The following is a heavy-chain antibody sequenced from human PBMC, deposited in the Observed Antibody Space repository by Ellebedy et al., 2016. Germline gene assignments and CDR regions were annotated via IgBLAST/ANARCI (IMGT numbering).Heavy chain of an antibody. Sequence: GGSLRLXXAASGFTFSSYWMSWVRQAPGKGLEWVANIKQDGSEKYYVDSVKGRFTISRDNAKNSLYLQMNSLRAEDTAVYYCARESYITMIVVVTNWFDPWGQGTLVTVSS. J-gene: IGHJ5*02. CDR3: ARESYITMIVVVTNWFDP. D-gene: IGHD3-22*01. CDR2: IKQDGSEK. CDR1: GFTFSSYW. V-gene: IGHV3-7*01.